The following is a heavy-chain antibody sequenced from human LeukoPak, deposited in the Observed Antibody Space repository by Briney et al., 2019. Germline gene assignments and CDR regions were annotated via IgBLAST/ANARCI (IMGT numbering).Heavy chain of an antibody. CDR2: IYSGGST. D-gene: IGHD6-6*01. CDR3: ARLGSSEYSSSPTKTQPVNY. J-gene: IGHJ4*02. Sequence: GGSLRLSCAASGFTVSSNYMSWVRQAPGKGLGWVSVIYSGGSTYYADSVKGRFTISRDNSKNTLYLQMNSLRAEDTAVYYCARLGSSEYSSSPTKTQPVNYWGQGTLVTVSS. V-gene: IGHV3-53*01. CDR1: GFTVSSNY.